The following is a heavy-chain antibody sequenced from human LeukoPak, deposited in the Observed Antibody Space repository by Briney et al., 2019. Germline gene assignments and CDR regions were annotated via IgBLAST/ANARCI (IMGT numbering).Heavy chain of an antibody. CDR3: AREENGSGSYPY. J-gene: IGHJ4*02. Sequence: GASVKVSCKASGGTFSSYAISWVRQAPGQGLEWMGGIIPILGIANYAQKFQGRVTITADKSTSTAYMELSSLRSEDTAVYYCAREENGSGSYPYWGQGTLVTVSS. CDR2: IIPILGIA. CDR1: GGTFSSYA. V-gene: IGHV1-69*10. D-gene: IGHD3-10*01.